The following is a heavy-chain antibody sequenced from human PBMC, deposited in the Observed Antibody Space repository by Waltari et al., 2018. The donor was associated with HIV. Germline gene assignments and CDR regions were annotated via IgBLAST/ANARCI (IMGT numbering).Heavy chain of an antibody. CDR3: ARVRSYYYYYMDV. CDR2: SNHMGST. J-gene: IGHJ6*03. Sequence: QVQLQQWGAGLLKPSETLSLTCDVSGGSFSGYSWSWIRQPPGKGLEWIGGSNHMGSTNYTPSLDNRVTISADTSKKRFSLKLNSVTAADTAVYYCARVRSYYYYYMDVWGKGTTVTVSS. CDR1: GGSFSGYS. V-gene: IGHV4-34*01.